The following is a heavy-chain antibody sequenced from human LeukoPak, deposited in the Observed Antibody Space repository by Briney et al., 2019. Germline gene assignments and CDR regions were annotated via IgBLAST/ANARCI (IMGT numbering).Heavy chain of an antibody. CDR2: ISRRSRHV. Sequence: GGSMRLSCTASGFTFSDDSMNWVRQARGEGLGWVSSISRRSRHVYYASSVKGRFTISRDNAKHSLDLQMHSLRAEDMALYFCARNLMRSGAKTAYLHHWGQGTLVTVSS. CDR1: GFTFSDDS. J-gene: IGHJ1*01. CDR3: ARNLMRSGAKTAYLHH. D-gene: IGHD4/OR15-4a*01. V-gene: IGHV3-21*01.